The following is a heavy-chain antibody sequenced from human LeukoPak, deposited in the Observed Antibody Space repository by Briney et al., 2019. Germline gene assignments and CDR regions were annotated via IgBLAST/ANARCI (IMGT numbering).Heavy chain of an antibody. CDR3: AKSGITGTYDAFDI. Sequence: GGSLRLSCAASGFTFSSYSMNWVRQAPGKGLEWVSPISSSSSYIYYADSVKGRFTISRDNSKNTLYLQMNSLRAEDTAVYYCAKSGITGTYDAFDIWGQGTMVTVSS. CDR1: GFTFSSYS. D-gene: IGHD1-20*01. V-gene: IGHV3-21*04. CDR2: ISSSSSYI. J-gene: IGHJ3*02.